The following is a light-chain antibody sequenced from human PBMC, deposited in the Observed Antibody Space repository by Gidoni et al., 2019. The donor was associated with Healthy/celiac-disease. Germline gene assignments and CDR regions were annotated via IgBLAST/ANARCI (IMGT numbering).Light chain of an antibody. CDR3: ASWDDSLNALV. CDR2: SNN. Sequence: QSVLTQPPSASGTTGQRVTISCSGSSSNLGSNTVNWYQQLPGTAPNLLLYSNNPRPSRFPDRFSGSKSGTSASLAISWLHSEDAAYYYCASWDDSLNALVFGGWTKLTVL. V-gene: IGLV1-44*01. CDR1: SSNLGSNT. J-gene: IGLJ3*02.